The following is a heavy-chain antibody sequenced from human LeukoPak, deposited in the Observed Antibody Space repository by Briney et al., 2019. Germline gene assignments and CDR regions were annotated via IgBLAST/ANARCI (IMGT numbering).Heavy chain of an antibody. D-gene: IGHD3-16*01. V-gene: IGHV3-30*01. CDR3: ARDQGSLPVWFYYYMDV. CDR1: GFTFSSYA. J-gene: IGHJ6*03. Sequence: RPERSLRLSCAASGFTFSSYAMPWVRQAPGKGLEWLAAISYDGTNKYYADSVKGRFTISRDNSKNTLYLQMNSLRDEDTAVYYCARDQGSLPVWFYYYMDVWGSGTTVTVSS. CDR2: ISYDGTNK.